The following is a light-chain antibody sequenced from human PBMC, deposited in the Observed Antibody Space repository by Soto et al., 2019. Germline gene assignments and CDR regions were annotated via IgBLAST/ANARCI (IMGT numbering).Light chain of an antibody. CDR2: SAS. J-gene: IGKJ4*01. Sequence: IQISQTPYPLSASVGDSFTISSLASETISHYLNWYQQKPGKAPKLLIYSASKLQSGVPARFSGSGSGTDFTLTITSLQSEDFATYYCQQSSSTPLTFGGGSKVDTK. V-gene: IGKV1-39*01. CDR1: ETISHY. CDR3: QQSSSTPLT.